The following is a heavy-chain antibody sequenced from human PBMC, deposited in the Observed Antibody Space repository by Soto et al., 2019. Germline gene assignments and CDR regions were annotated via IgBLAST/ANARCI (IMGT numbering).Heavy chain of an antibody. J-gene: IGHJ6*03. CDR1: GFTFSSYW. Sequence: EVQLVESGGGLVQPGGSLRLSCAASGFTFSSYWMTWVRQAPGKGLEWVANIKEDGSEKYYVDSVKGRFTISRENAKNSVYLQMNSLRAEDTAVYYCADSGSYTDVWGKGTTVTVSS. D-gene: IGHD5-12*01. V-gene: IGHV3-7*01. CDR2: IKEDGSEK. CDR3: ADSGSYTDV.